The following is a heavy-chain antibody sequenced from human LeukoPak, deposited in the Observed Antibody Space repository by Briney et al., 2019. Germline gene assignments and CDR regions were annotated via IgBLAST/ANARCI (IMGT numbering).Heavy chain of an antibody. D-gene: IGHD5-12*01. J-gene: IGHJ4*02. CDR3: AKDSQPYNGYDYPIDN. V-gene: IGHV3-30*18. Sequence: GGSLRLSCAASGFTFSSYGMHWVRQAPGKGLEWVAVISYDGSNKYYADSVEGRFTISRDNSKNTLFLQMNSLRAEDTAVYYCAKDSQPYNGYDYPIDNWGQGTLVTVSS. CDR1: GFTFSSYG. CDR2: ISYDGSNK.